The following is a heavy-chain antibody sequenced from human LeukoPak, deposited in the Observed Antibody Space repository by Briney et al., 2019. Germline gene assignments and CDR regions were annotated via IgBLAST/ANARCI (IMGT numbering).Heavy chain of an antibody. CDR3: ARDISGYDYFDY. CDR2: IYYSGST. CDR1: GGSISSYY. Sequence: SETLSLTCTVSGGSISSYYWSWIRQPPGKGLEWIGYIYYSGSTNYNPSLKSRVTISVDTSKNQFSLKLSSVTAADTAVYYCARDISGYDYFDYWGQGTLVTVSS. V-gene: IGHV4-59*01. D-gene: IGHD5-12*01. J-gene: IGHJ4*02.